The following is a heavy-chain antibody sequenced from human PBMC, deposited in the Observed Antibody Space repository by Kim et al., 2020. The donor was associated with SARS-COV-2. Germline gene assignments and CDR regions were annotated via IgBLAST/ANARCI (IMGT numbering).Heavy chain of an antibody. V-gene: IGHV3-15*01. CDR2: IKSETDGGTA. J-gene: IGHJ6*03. Sequence: GGSLRLSCAASGFTFTNAWMSWVRQAPGKGLEWVGRIKSETDGGTADYAAPVKGRFTISRDDSTNTLYLQMNSLKTEDTAIYYCTTGWFCTGCYSWAYYYYMGVWGKGTTVTVSS. CDR1: GFTFTNAW. CDR3: TTGWFCTGCYSWAYYYYMGV. D-gene: IGHD2-8*02.